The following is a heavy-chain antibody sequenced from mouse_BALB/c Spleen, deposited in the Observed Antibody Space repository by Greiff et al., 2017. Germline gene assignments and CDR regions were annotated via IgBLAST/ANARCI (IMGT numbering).Heavy chain of an antibody. Sequence: EVQVVESGGGLVKPGGSLKLSCAASGFAFSSYDMSWVRQTPEKRLEWVAYISSGGGSTYYPDTVKGRFTISRDNAKNTLYLQMSSLKSEDTAMYYCERKGDGYHWYFDVWGAGTTVTVSS. J-gene: IGHJ1*01. CDR3: ERKGDGYHWYFDV. CDR1: GFAFSSYD. CDR2: ISSGGGST. V-gene: IGHV5-12-1*01. D-gene: IGHD2-3*01.